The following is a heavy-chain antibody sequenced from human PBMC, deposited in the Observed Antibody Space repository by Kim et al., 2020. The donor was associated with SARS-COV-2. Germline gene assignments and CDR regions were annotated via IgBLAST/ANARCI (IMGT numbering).Heavy chain of an antibody. J-gene: IGHJ6*03. Sequence: SETLSLTCTVSGGSISSGDYYWSWIRQPPGKGLEWIGYIYYSGSTYYNPSLKSRVTISVDTSKNQFSLKLSSVTAADTAVYYCARVRFWSGFGYYYMDVWGKGTTVTVSS. V-gene: IGHV4-30-4*01. CDR2: IYYSGST. CDR3: ARVRFWSGFGYYYMDV. CDR1: GGSISSGDYY. D-gene: IGHD3-3*01.